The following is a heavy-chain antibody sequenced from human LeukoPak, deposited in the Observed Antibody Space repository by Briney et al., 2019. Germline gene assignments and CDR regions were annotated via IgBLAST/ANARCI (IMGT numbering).Heavy chain of an antibody. V-gene: IGHV1-8*01. D-gene: IGHD3-3*01. CDR1: GYTFTSYD. Sequence: ASVKVSCTASGYTFTSYDINWVRQATGQGLEWMGWMNPNSGNTGYAQKFQGRVTVTRNTSISTAYMELSSLRSEDTAVYYCARGPHRHYDFWSGYYSVLYFQHWGQGTLVTVSS. CDR2: MNPNSGNT. CDR3: ARGPHRHYDFWSGYYSVLYFQH. J-gene: IGHJ1*01.